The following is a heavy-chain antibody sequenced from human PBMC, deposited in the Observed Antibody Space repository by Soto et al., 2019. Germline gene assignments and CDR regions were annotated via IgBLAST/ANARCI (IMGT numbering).Heavy chain of an antibody. CDR3: AKHRKRVAGPVLYYFDN. D-gene: IGHD2-15*01. V-gene: IGHV1-24*01. CDR1: GYTLTELS. Sequence: ASVKVSCKVSGYTLTELSMHWVRQAPGKGLEWMGGFDPEDGETIYAQKFQGRVTMTEDTSTDTAYMELSSLRSEDTAVYYCAKHRKRVAGPVLYYFDNWGQGTLVTVSS. CDR2: FDPEDGET. J-gene: IGHJ4*02.